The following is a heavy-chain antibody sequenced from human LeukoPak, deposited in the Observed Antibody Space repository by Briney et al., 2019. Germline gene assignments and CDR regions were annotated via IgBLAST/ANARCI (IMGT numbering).Heavy chain of an antibody. CDR1: GYTFTSYG. D-gene: IGHD2-15*01. CDR3: ARGDCSGGSCYFGY. V-gene: IGHV1-18*04. J-gene: IGHJ4*02. CDR2: ISAYNGNT. Sequence: GASVKVSCRASGYTFTSYGISWVRQAPGEGLEWMGWISAYNGNTNYAQKLQGRVTMTTDTSTSTAYMELRSLRSDDTAVYYCARGDCSGGSCYFGYWGQGTLVTVSS.